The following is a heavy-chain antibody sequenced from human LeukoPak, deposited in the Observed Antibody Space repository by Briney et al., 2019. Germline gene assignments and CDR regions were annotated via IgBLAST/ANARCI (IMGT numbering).Heavy chain of an antibody. V-gene: IGHV3-33*06. CDR1: GFTFSSYG. J-gene: IGHJ6*03. D-gene: IGHD6-19*01. Sequence: PGRSLRLSCAASGFTFSSYGMHWVRQAPGKGLEWEAVIWYDGSNKYYADSVKGRFTISRDNSKNTLYLQMNSLRAEDTAVYYCAKVGGWYEQYYYYYMDVWGKGTTVTVSS. CDR2: IWYDGSNK. CDR3: AKVGGWYEQYYYYYMDV.